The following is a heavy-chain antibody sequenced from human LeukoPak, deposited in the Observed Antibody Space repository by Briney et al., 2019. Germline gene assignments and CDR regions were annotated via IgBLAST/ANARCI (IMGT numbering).Heavy chain of an antibody. CDR2: ISPGDSDT. V-gene: IGHV5-51*01. Sequence: GESLKISCQASGDIFTSVYIAWVRQMPGKGLEWMGSISPGDSDTRYSPSFRGQVTISVDNSISTAYLQWTTLKTSDTAMYYCARLLHGNSLDYWGQGTLVTVSS. D-gene: IGHD2/OR15-2a*01. CDR1: GDIFTSVY. CDR3: ARLLHGNSLDY. J-gene: IGHJ4*02.